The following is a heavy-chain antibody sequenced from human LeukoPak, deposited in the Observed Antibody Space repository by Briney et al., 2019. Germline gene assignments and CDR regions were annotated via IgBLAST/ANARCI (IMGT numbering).Heavy chain of an antibody. J-gene: IGHJ5*02. V-gene: IGHV4-59*01. CDR2: IYYSGST. CDR3: ARVVWNYWFDP. D-gene: IGHD1-7*01. Sequence: SETLSLTCTVSGGSISSYYWSWIRQPPGKGLEWIGYIYYSGSTNYNPSLKSRVTISVDTSKNQFSLKLSSVTAADTAVYYCARVVWNYWFDPWGQVTLVTVSS. CDR1: GGSISSYY.